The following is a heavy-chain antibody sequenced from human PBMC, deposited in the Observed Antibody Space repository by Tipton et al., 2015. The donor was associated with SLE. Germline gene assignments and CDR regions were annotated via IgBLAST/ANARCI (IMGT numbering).Heavy chain of an antibody. CDR1: GFHFRSFG. CDR2: ISGSGGST. Sequence: SLRLSCAASGFHFRSFGMHWVRQAPGKGLEWVSAISGSGGSTYYADSVKGRFTISRDNSKNTLYLQMNSLRAEDTAVYYCAKGGGMTTVTPPGAFDIWGQGTMVTVSS. J-gene: IGHJ3*02. CDR3: AKGGGMTTVTPPGAFDI. D-gene: IGHD4-17*01. V-gene: IGHV3-23*01.